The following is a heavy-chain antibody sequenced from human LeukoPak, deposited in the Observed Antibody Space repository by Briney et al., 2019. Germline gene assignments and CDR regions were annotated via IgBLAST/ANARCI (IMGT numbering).Heavy chain of an antibody. J-gene: IGHJ4*02. V-gene: IGHV3-21*01. CDR2: ISSSSSYI. Sequence: GGSLRLSCAASGFTFSSYGMSWVRQAPGKGLEWVSSISSSSSYIYYADSVKGRFTISRDNAKNSLYLQMNSLRAEDTAVYYCARGWDYYDSSGYSPTDYWGQGTLVTVSS. CDR1: GFTFSSYG. CDR3: ARGWDYYDSSGYSPTDY. D-gene: IGHD3-22*01.